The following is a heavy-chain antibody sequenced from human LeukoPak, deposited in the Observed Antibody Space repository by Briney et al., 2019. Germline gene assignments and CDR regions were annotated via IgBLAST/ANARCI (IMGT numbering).Heavy chain of an antibody. Sequence: PGGSLRLSCAASGFTFSNAWMNWVRQAPGKGPEWVGRIKSKTDGGAIDYAAPVRGRFTISRDDSIHTVYLQMNSLRAEDTAVYYCAELGITMIGGVWGKGTTVTISS. V-gene: IGHV3-15*01. CDR3: AELGITMIGGV. CDR2: IKSKTDGGAI. J-gene: IGHJ6*04. D-gene: IGHD3-10*02. CDR1: GFTFSNAW.